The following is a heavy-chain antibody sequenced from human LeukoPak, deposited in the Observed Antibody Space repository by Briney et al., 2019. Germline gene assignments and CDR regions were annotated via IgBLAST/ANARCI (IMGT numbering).Heavy chain of an antibody. V-gene: IGHV3-23*01. D-gene: IGHD2-15*01. CDR1: GFTFSSYA. CDR3: AKLGYIKQWPATDY. J-gene: IGHJ4*02. CDR2: ITGSGGNT. Sequence: GGSLRVSCAASGFTFSSYAMSWVRQAPGKGLEWVSGITGSGGNTNYADSVKGRFTISRDNSKNTLYLQMNSLRAEDTAVYYCAKLGYIKQWPATDYWGQGTLVTVSS.